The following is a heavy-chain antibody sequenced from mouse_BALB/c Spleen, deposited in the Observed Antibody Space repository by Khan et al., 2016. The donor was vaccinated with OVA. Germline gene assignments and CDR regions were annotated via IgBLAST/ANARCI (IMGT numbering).Heavy chain of an antibody. CDR1: GFTFSDYY. J-gene: IGHJ3*01. CDR3: ARAGYGGFAD. Sequence: EVELVESGGGLVKPGGSLKLSCAASGFTFSDYYMYWVRQTPEKRLEWVATISDGGSSTYYPDSVKGRFTISRDNAKNNLYLQLNSLKSDDTAMYYCARAGYGGFADWGRGALVTVSA. D-gene: IGHD1-1*02. V-gene: IGHV5-4*02. CDR2: ISDGGSST.